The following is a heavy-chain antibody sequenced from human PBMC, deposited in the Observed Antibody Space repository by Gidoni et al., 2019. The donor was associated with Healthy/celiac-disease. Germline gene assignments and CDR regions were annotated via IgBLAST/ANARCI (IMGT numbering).Heavy chain of an antibody. D-gene: IGHD2-15*01. CDR2: IIPICGTA. Sequence: QVQLVQSGAEVKKPGSSVKVSCKASGGTFSSYAISWVRQAPGQGLEWMGGIIPICGTANYAQKFQGRVTITADESTSTAYMELSSLRSEDTAVYYCARDRSVVVATMEGNWFDPWGQGTLVTVSS. CDR3: ARDRSVVVATMEGNWFDP. J-gene: IGHJ5*02. CDR1: GGTFSSYA. V-gene: IGHV1-69*01.